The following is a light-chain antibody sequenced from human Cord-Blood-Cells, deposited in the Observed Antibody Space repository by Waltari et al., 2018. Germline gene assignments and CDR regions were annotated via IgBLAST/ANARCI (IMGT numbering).Light chain of an antibody. CDR2: DAS. Sequence: EIVLTQSPATLSLSPGERATLPCRASQSVSSYLAWYQQKPGQAPRLLIYDASNRATGIPARFSGSGSGTDFTLTISSLEPEDFAVYYCQQPLVTFGPGTKVDIK. J-gene: IGKJ3*01. CDR1: QSVSSY. CDR3: QQPLVT. V-gene: IGKV3-11*01.